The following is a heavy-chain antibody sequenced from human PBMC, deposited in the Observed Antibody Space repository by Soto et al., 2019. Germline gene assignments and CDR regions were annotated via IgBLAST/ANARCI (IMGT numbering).Heavy chain of an antibody. V-gene: IGHV3-48*03. CDR2: ISSGGNTNK. CDR3: ARDPKTSGGQHWAFNYFDS. D-gene: IGHD7-27*01. CDR1: GFTFSNFE. Sequence: GGSLRLSCAASGFTFSNFEMNWVRQAPGKGLEWVSYISSGGNTNKFYADSVKGRFTISRDNSKSTLYLQVDSLRPEDAAVYYCARDPKTSGGQHWAFNYFDSWGQGTLVTVSS. J-gene: IGHJ4*02.